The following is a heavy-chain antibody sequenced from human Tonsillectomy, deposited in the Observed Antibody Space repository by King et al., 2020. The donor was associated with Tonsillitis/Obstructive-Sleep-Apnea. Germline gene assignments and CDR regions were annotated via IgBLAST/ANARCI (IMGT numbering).Heavy chain of an antibody. CDR3: ARLPDTDGAYYYYYGMDV. D-gene: IGHD2-2*02. CDR1: GFTFSSYA. CDR2: ISYDGSNK. J-gene: IGHJ6*02. Sequence: VQLVESGGGVVQPGRSLRLSCAASGFTFSSYAMHWVRQAPGKGLEWVAVISYDGSNKYYADSVKGRFTISRDNSKNTLYLQMNSLRAEDTAVYYCARLPDTDGAYYYYYGMDVWGQGTTVTVSS. V-gene: IGHV3-30*04.